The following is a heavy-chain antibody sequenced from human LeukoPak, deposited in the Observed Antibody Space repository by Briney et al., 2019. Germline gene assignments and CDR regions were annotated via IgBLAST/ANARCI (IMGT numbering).Heavy chain of an antibody. V-gene: IGHV1-2*06. CDR3: ARGGAAAAPNY. Sequence: ASVKVSCKASGYTFTSYGISWVRQAPGQGLEWMGRINPNSGGTNYAQKFQGRVTMTRDTSISTAYMELSRLRSDDTAVYYCARGGAAAAPNYWGQGTLVTVSS. D-gene: IGHD6-13*01. J-gene: IGHJ4*02. CDR1: GYTFTSYG. CDR2: INPNSGGT.